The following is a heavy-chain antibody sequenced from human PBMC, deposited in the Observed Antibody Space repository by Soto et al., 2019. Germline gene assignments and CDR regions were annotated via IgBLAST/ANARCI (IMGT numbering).Heavy chain of an antibody. J-gene: IGHJ6*02. CDR1: GYSFINYC. CDR2: IDPSDSYT. Sequence: ESLKIPGKGSGYSFINYCISRVLQMPGKGLEWMGGIDPSDSYTNYSPSFQGHVTISADKSISTAYLQWSSLKASDTAMYYCATRITGTRDGMDVWGQGTTVTVSS. D-gene: IGHD1-7*01. CDR3: ATRITGTRDGMDV. V-gene: IGHV5-10-1*01.